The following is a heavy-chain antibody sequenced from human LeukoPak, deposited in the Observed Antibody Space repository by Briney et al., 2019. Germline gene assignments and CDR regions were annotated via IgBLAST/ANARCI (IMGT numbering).Heavy chain of an antibody. J-gene: IGHJ5*02. Sequence: GSLRLSCAASGFTVSSNYMSWVRQAPGKGLEWVSVIYSGGSTYYADSVKGRFTISRDNSKNTLYLQMNSLRAEDTAVYYCARGLRQLWFNWFDPWGQGTLVTVSS. D-gene: IGHD5-18*01. CDR2: IYSGGST. CDR1: GFTVSSNY. V-gene: IGHV3-53*01. CDR3: ARGLRQLWFNWFDP.